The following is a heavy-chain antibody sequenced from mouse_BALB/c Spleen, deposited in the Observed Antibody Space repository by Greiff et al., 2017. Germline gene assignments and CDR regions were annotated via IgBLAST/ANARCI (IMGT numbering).Heavy chain of an antibody. CDR1: GYTFTSYV. D-gene: IGHD1-1*01. J-gene: IGHJ4*01. Sequence: EVQLQQSGPELVKPGASVKMSCKASGYTFTSYVMHWVKQKPGQGLEWIGYINPYNDGTKYNEKFKGKATLTSDKSTSTAYMELSSLTSEDSAVYYCARLYYYYGSSYNYAMDDWGQGTSGTVAS. V-gene: IGHV1-14*01. CDR2: INPYNDGT. CDR3: ARLYYYYGSSYNYAMDD.